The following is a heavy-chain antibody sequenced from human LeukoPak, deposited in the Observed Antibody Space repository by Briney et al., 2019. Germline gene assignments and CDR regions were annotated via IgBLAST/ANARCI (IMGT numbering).Heavy chain of an antibody. CDR3: ARGDSYDSTGYFFY. V-gene: IGHV1-18*01. J-gene: IGHJ4*02. D-gene: IGHD3-22*01. Sequence: ASVKVSCKTSGYTFTNYGVTWVRQAPGQGLEWMGWISGYNGHTNNAQKLQGRVTMATDTSTSTAYMELRSLRSDDTAVYYCARGDSYDSTGYFFYWGQGTLVTVSS. CDR2: ISGYNGHT. CDR1: GYTFTNYG.